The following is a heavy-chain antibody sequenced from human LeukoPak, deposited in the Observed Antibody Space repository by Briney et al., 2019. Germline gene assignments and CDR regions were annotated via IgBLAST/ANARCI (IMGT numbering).Heavy chain of an antibody. J-gene: IGHJ5*02. CDR2: IYHSGST. Sequence: SSETLSLTCTVSGGSISSGGYYWSWIRQPPGKGLGWIGYIYHSGSTYYNPSLKSRVTISVDRSKNQFSLKLSSVTAADTAVYYCARDILAARGMYNWFDPWGQGTLVTVSS. CDR1: GGSISSGGYY. CDR3: ARDILAARGMYNWFDP. V-gene: IGHV4-30-2*01. D-gene: IGHD6-6*01.